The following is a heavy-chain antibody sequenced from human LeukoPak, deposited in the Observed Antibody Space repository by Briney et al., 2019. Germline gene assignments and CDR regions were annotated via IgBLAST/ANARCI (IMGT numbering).Heavy chain of an antibody. V-gene: IGHV1-18*01. Sequence: GASVKVSCKASGYTFTSYGLSWVRQAPGQGLEWMGWISTYNDNTHYAQKFQGRVTMTTDTSTNTAYMELRSLRSDDTAVYYCARDKGSGWYYFDYWGQGTLVTVSS. J-gene: IGHJ4*02. CDR1: GYTFTSYG. D-gene: IGHD6-19*01. CDR3: ARDKGSGWYYFDY. CDR2: ISTYNDNT.